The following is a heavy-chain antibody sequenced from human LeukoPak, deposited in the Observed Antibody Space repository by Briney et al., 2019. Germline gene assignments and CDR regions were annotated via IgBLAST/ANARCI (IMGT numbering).Heavy chain of an antibody. Sequence: GGSLRLSCAASGFTFSNYAMHWVRQAPGKGLEWVAVISYDGSNKYYADSVKGRFTISRDNSKNTLYLQMNSLRAEDTAVYYCASHPLWFGELSDDYWGQGTLVTVSS. D-gene: IGHD3-10*01. J-gene: IGHJ4*02. CDR2: ISYDGSNK. V-gene: IGHV3-30-3*01. CDR3: ASHPLWFGELSDDY. CDR1: GFTFSNYA.